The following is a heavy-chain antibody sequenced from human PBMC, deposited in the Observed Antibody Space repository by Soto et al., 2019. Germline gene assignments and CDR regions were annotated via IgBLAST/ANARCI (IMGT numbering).Heavy chain of an antibody. CDR3: AKSLRIAAGRRWFDP. D-gene: IGHD6-13*01. CDR2: INHSGST. CDR1: GGSFSGYY. J-gene: IGHJ5*02. Sequence: SETLSLTCAVYGGSFSGYYWSWIRQPPGKGLEWIGEINHSGSTNYNPSLKSRVTISVDTSKNQFSLKLSSVTAADTAVYYCAKSLRIAAGRRWFDPWGQGTLVT. V-gene: IGHV4-34*01.